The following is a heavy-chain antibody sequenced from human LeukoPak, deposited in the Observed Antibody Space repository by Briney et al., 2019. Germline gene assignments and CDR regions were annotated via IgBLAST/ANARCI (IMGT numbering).Heavy chain of an antibody. CDR2: MNPNSGNT. J-gene: IGHJ3*02. V-gene: IGHV1-8*03. Sequence: ASVKVSGKASGYTFTSYDINWVRQATGQGLEWMGWMNPNSGNTGYAQKFQGRVTITRNTSISTAYMELSSLRSEDTAVYYCASAKLLNAFDIWGQGTMVTVSS. CDR1: GYTFTSYD. D-gene: IGHD2-21*02. CDR3: ASAKLLNAFDI.